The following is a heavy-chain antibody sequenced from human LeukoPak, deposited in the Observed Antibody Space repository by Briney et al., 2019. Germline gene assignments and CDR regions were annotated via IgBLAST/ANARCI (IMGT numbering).Heavy chain of an antibody. CDR2: IYYTGST. CDR3: ARDRSAIPYFDY. J-gene: IGHJ4*02. CDR1: GGSVSDYY. Sequence: SETLSLTCTISGGSVSDYYWSWIRQSPGKGLEWIGYIYYTGSTTYNPSLKSRVTMSADTSKNQFSLKLSSVTAADTAVYYCARDRSAIPYFDYWGQGTLVTVSS. V-gene: IGHV4-59*02. D-gene: IGHD2-2*02.